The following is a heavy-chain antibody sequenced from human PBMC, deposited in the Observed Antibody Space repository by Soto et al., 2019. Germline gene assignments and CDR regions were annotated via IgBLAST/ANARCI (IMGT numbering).Heavy chain of an antibody. Sequence: QVQLVESGGGVVQPGRSLRLSCAASGFTFSSYGMHWVRRAPGKGLEWVAVISYDGSNKYYADSVKGRFTISRDNSKNTLYLQMNSLRAEDTAVSYCAKASGYGGNSGWFDPWGQGTLVTVSS. D-gene: IGHD6-25*01. CDR2: ISYDGSNK. V-gene: IGHV3-30*18. CDR1: GFTFSSYG. J-gene: IGHJ5*02. CDR3: AKASGYGGNSGWFDP.